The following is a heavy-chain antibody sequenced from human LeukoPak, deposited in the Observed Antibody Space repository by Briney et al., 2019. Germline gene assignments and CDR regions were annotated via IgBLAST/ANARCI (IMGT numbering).Heavy chain of an antibody. V-gene: IGHV3-33*01. Sequence: GGSLRLSCAASGFTFSSYGMHWVRQAPGKGLEWVAVIWYDGSNKYYADSVKGRFTISRDYSKNTLYLQMNSPRAEDTAVYYCARTRSDAFDIWGQGTMVTVSS. CDR3: ARTRSDAFDI. CDR2: IWYDGSNK. D-gene: IGHD2-2*01. CDR1: GFTFSSYG. J-gene: IGHJ3*02.